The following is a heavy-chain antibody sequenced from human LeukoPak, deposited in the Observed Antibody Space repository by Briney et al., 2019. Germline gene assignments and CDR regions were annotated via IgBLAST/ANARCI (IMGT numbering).Heavy chain of an antibody. Sequence: PSETLSLTCTVSGGSISGYYWSWLRQPPGKGLEWIGSIYYSGSTYYNPSLKSRVTISVDTSKNQFSLKLSSVTAADTAVYYCARSLGRVRRFDYWGQGTLVTVSS. D-gene: IGHD3-16*01. V-gene: IGHV4-39*01. CDR3: ARSLGRVRRFDY. CDR2: IYYSGST. J-gene: IGHJ4*02. CDR1: GGSISGYY.